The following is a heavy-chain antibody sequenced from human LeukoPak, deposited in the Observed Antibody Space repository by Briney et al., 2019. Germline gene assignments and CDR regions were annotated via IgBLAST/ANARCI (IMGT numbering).Heavy chain of an antibody. D-gene: IGHD1-7*01. Sequence: PGGSLRLSCAASGFTFSSYAMSWVRQAPGKGLEWVANIKQDGSEKYYVDSVKGRFTISRDNAKNSLYLQMNSLRAEDTALYYCVRWAGTADYWGQGTLVTVSS. V-gene: IGHV3-7*01. CDR1: GFTFSSYA. CDR2: IKQDGSEK. CDR3: VRWAGTADY. J-gene: IGHJ4*02.